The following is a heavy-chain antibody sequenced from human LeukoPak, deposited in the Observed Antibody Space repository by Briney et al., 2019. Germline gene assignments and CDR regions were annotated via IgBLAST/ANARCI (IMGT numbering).Heavy chain of an antibody. CDR1: GFTFSSYS. Sequence: GGSLRLSCAASGFTFSSYSMNWVRQAPGKGLEWVSSISSRSNYIYYADSVKGRFTTSRDNAKNSLYLQMNSLRAEDTAVYYCARICSTTSCYVDYWGQGTLVTVSS. D-gene: IGHD2-2*01. CDR2: ISSRSNYI. CDR3: ARICSTTSCYVDY. J-gene: IGHJ4*02. V-gene: IGHV3-21*01.